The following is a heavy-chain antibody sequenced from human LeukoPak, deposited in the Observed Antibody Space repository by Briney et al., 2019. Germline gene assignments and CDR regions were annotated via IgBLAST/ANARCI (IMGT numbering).Heavy chain of an antibody. CDR1: GYTFTSYG. CDR2: INPNSGGT. Sequence: GASVKVSCKASGYTFTSYGISWVRQAPGQGLEWMGWINPNSGGTNYAQKFQGRVTMTRDTSISTAYMELSRLRSDDTAVYYCARGGIVVVPAATLDAFDIWGQRTMVTVSS. V-gene: IGHV1-2*02. CDR3: ARGGIVVVPAATLDAFDI. D-gene: IGHD2-2*01. J-gene: IGHJ3*02.